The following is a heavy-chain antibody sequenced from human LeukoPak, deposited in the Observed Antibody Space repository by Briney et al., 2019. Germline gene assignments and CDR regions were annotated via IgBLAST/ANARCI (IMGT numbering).Heavy chain of an antibody. CDR1: GFTFRSYG. D-gene: IGHD3-10*01. CDR2: ISYDGSNK. V-gene: IGHV3-30*18. CDR3: AKDAPSYYYGSGSYFDY. J-gene: IGHJ4*02. Sequence: GGSLGLSCAASGFTFRSYGMHWVRQAPGKGLEWVAVISYDGSNKYYADSVKGRFTISRDNSKNTLYLQMNSLRAEDTAVYYCAKDAPSYYYGSGSYFDYWGQGTLVTVSS.